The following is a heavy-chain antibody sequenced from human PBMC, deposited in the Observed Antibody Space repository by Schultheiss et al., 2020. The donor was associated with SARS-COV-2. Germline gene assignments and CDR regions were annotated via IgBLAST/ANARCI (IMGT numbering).Heavy chain of an antibody. J-gene: IGHJ4*02. D-gene: IGHD4-23*01. V-gene: IGHV3-23*01. Sequence: GGSLRLSCGASGFTFSSYWMSWVRQAPGKGLEWVSAISGSGGSTYYADSVKGRFTISRDNSKNTLYLQMNSLRAEDTAVYYCARDYGGNPGDYWGQGTLVTVSS. CDR2: ISGSGGST. CDR3: ARDYGGNPGDY. CDR1: GFTFSSYW.